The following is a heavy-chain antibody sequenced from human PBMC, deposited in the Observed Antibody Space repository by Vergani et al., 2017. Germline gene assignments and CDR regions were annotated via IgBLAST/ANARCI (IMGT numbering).Heavy chain of an antibody. V-gene: IGHV1-69*04. CDR2: IIPILGIA. CDR1: GGTFSSYA. CDR3: AREPSVVTPDDSFDI. Sequence: QVQLVQSGAEVKKPGSSVKVSCKASGGTFSSYALSWVRQAPGQGLEWMGRIIPILGIANYAQKFQGRVTITADKSTSTAYMELSSLRSEDTAVYYFAREPSVVTPDDSFDIWGQGTMVTVSS. J-gene: IGHJ3*02. D-gene: IGHD4-23*01.